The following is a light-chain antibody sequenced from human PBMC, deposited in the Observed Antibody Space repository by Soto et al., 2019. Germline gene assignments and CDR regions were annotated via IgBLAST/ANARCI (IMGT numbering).Light chain of an antibody. Sequence: DLQMTQSPSTLSASVGDRVTITCRASQSISTWLAWYQQKPGKAPKLLIYKASSLEIGVPSRFSGSGSGTEFTLTISSLQPDDFATYYCQQYNSYPWMFGQGTKVEIK. CDR3: QQYNSYPWM. J-gene: IGKJ1*01. V-gene: IGKV1-5*03. CDR1: QSISTW. CDR2: KAS.